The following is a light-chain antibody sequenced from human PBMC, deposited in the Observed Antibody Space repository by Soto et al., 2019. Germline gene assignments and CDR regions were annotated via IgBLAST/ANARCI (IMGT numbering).Light chain of an antibody. V-gene: IGKV1-39*01. CDR1: QSINTY. J-gene: IGKJ5*01. CDR3: QQSYSTPIT. CDR2: GAS. Sequence: DIQMTQSPSSLSASLGDTVTITCRTSQSINTYLNWYQQKPGKAPKVLIYGASSLQGGVPLRFSGSGSGTDFTLTISSLQPEDFATYYCQQSYSTPITFGQGTRLEIK.